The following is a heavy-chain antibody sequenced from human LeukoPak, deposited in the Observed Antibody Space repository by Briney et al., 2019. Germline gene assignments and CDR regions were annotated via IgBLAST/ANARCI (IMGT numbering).Heavy chain of an antibody. Sequence: PSETLSLTCTVSGGSISSSSSYWGWIRQPPGKGLEWIGEINHSGSTNYNPSLKSRVTISVDTSKNQFSLKLSSVTAADTAVYYCARGQTYYSETWFDPWGQGTLVTVSS. CDR1: GGSISSSSSY. CDR2: INHSGST. D-gene: IGHD2-21*01. V-gene: IGHV4-39*07. CDR3: ARGQTYYSETWFDP. J-gene: IGHJ5*02.